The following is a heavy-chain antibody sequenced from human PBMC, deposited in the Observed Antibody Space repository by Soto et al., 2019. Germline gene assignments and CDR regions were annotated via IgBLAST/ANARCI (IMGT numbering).Heavy chain of an antibody. CDR3: TRVRGDGYNYNAFDI. CDR1: GFTFGDYA. Sequence: PGGSLRLSCTASGFTFGDYAMTWVRQAPGKGLEWVGSIRSRTYGGATEFAASVKGRFTISRDESKSIDYLQMNSLKTEDTAVYYCTRVRGDGYNYNAFDIWGQGTMVTISS. J-gene: IGHJ3*02. D-gene: IGHD5-12*01. CDR2: IRSRTYGGAT. V-gene: IGHV3-49*04.